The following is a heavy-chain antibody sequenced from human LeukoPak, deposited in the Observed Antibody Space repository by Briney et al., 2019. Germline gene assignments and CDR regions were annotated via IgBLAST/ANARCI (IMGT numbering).Heavy chain of an antibody. CDR3: ARWMVNQPSVMDY. CDR2: TYGGTVT. D-gene: IGHD1-14*01. CDR1: GFSVSTHF. J-gene: IGHJ4*02. V-gene: IGHV3-53*01. Sequence: GGSLRLSCAVSGFSVSTHFMTWVRQAPGKGLEWVSVTYGGTVTYYPDSVKGRFTISRDISKNTLFLQMNRLRAEDTAMYFCARWMVNQPSVMDYWGQGIMVTVSS.